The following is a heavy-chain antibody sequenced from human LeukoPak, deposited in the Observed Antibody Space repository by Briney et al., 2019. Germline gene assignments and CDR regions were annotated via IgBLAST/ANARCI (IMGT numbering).Heavy chain of an antibody. CDR3: ARALQDYYYGMDV. V-gene: IGHV4-59*08. CDR1: GDSISGYY. Sequence: NTSETLSLTCTVSGDSISGYYWSWLRQPPGKGLEWIGYIYYSGRTNYNPSLKSRVTISEDTSKNHFSLRLRSVTAADTAVYYCARALQDYYYGMDVWGQGTTVTVSS. J-gene: IGHJ6*02. D-gene: IGHD5-24*01. CDR2: IYYSGRT.